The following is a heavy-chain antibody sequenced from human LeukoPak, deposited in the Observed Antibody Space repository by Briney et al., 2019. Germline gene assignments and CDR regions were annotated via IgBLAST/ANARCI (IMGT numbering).Heavy chain of an antibody. CDR2: IYSGGST. V-gene: IGHV3-53*01. Sequence: GGSLRLPCAASGFTVSSNYMSWVRQAPGKGLEWVSVIYSGGSTYYTDSVKGRFTLSRDNSKNTLYLQMNSLRAEDTAVYYCAKTDRTGALGRFRMRSDAFDVWGQGTMVTVSS. CDR3: AKTDRTGALGRFRMRSDAFDV. D-gene: IGHD3-3*01. J-gene: IGHJ3*01. CDR1: GFTVSSNY.